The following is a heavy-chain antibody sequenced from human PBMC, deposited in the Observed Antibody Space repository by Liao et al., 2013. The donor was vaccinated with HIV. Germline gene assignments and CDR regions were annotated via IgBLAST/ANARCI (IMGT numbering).Heavy chain of an antibody. V-gene: IGHV4-61*02. Sequence: QVQLQESGPGLVKPSQTLSLTCTVSGGSINSGNYYWSWIRQPAGKGLEWIGRIHTSGSTNYNPSLKSRVTISLDTSKNQFFLKLRSVIAADTAVYYCARGRAAVAGIDYWGQGTLVTVSS. CDR3: ARGRAAVAGIDY. J-gene: IGHJ4*02. CDR1: GGSINSGNYY. D-gene: IGHD6-19*01. CDR2: IHTSGST.